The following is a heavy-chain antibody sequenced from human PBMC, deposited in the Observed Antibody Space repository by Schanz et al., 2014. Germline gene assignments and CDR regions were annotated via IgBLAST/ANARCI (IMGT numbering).Heavy chain of an antibody. Sequence: QVQLVESGGGVVQPGRSLRLSCAASGFTFSNFGLHWVRQAPGKGLNWVAVISSDGTNKYYADSVKGRFTISRDNSKNTLYVQLNSLRAEDTAVYYCAKDPYGSGNHYTYWGRGALVSVSS. D-gene: IGHD3-10*01. V-gene: IGHV3-30*18. CDR2: ISSDGTNK. CDR3: AKDPYGSGNHYTY. CDR1: GFTFSNFG. J-gene: IGHJ4*02.